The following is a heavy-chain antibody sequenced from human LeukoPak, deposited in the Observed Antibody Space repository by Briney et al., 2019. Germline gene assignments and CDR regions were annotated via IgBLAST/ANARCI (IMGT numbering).Heavy chain of an antibody. V-gene: IGHV4-59*08. Sequence: SETLSLTCTVSGGSISSYYWSWIRQPPGKALEWIGYIYYSGSTNYNPSLKSRVTISLDTSKNQFSLKLSSVTAADTAVYYCARHGLYCSSTSCYSPYFDYWGQGTLVTVSS. CDR1: GGSISSYY. CDR3: ARHGLYCSSTSCYSPYFDY. J-gene: IGHJ4*02. D-gene: IGHD2-2*01. CDR2: IYYSGST.